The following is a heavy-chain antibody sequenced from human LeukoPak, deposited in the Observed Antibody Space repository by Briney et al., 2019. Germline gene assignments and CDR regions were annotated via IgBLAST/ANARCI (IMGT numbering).Heavy chain of an antibody. Sequence: NPGGSLRLSCAASGFTFSSYSMNWVRQAPGKGLEWVSSISSSSSYIYYADSVKGRFTISRDNAKNSLYLQMNSLRAEDTAVYYCARLRNSGYDFSFDYWGQGTLVTVSS. CDR3: ARLRNSGYDFSFDY. CDR1: GFTFSSYS. V-gene: IGHV3-21*01. J-gene: IGHJ4*02. D-gene: IGHD5-12*01. CDR2: ISSSSSYI.